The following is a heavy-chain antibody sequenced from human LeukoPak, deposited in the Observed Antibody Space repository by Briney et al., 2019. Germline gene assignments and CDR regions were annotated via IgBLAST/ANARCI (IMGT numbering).Heavy chain of an antibody. Sequence: GSLRLSCVASGFSLSGYWMYWVRQAPGKGLMYISRNNGDGSTTNYADVVKGRFTMSRDNVKNTLYLQMNSLRVEDTAVYYCARDPRNIGLAPWGQGTLVTVSS. V-gene: IGHV3-74*01. CDR3: ARDPRNIGLAP. D-gene: IGHD5-12*01. CDR2: NNGDGSTT. CDR1: GFSLSGYW. J-gene: IGHJ5*02.